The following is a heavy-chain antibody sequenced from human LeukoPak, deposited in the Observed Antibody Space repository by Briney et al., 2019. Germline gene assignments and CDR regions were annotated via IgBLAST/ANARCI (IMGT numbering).Heavy chain of an antibody. Sequence: GGSLRLSCAASGFAFSNYAMSWVRQAPGKGLEWVSSITGCGVSTYHADSVKGRFTISRDNSKNTLYLQMNSLRAEDTAVFYCAKVGPLWFGIYDYWGQGPLVTVSS. D-gene: IGHD3-10*01. CDR2: ITGCGVST. CDR3: AKVGPLWFGIYDY. J-gene: IGHJ4*02. CDR1: GFAFSNYA. V-gene: IGHV3-23*01.